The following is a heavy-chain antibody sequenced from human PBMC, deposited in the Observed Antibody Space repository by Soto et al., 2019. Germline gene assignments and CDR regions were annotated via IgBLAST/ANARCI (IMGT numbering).Heavy chain of an antibody. CDR2: IKSKTAGGTT. J-gene: IGHJ4*02. CDR1: GFTFSNAW. D-gene: IGHD3-16*02. CDR3: TTPFWGSYRYRLFDY. Sequence: EVQLVESGGGLVKPGGSLRLSCAASGFTFSNAWMSWVRQAPGKGLEWVGRIKSKTAGGTTDYAAPVKGRLTISRGDSKNTLYLQMDSLKTQDTAVYYCTTPFWGSYRYRLFDYWGQGTLVTVSS. V-gene: IGHV3-15*01.